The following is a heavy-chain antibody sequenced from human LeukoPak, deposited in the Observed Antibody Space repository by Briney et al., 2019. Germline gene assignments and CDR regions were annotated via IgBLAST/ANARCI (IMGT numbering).Heavy chain of an antibody. CDR3: ASCLSYYYDTSGHQVRDAFDI. D-gene: IGHD3-22*01. Sequence: PSETLSLTCTVSGGSISRSTYYWGWIRQPPGKGLEWIGSIFYSGSTYYTPSLKSRVTISVDTSKNQFSLKLSSVTAADTAVYYCASCLSYYYDTSGHQVRDAFDIWGQGTMVTVSS. J-gene: IGHJ3*02. CDR2: IFYSGST. V-gene: IGHV4-39*07. CDR1: GGSISRSTYY.